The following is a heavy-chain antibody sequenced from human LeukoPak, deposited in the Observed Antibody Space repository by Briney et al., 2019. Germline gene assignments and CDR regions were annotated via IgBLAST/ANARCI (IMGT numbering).Heavy chain of an antibody. D-gene: IGHD2-2*01. CDR3: ARGVGYCSSTSCQGFDY. CDR1: GGSISSSNW. CDR2: IYHSGST. V-gene: IGHV4-4*02. Sequence: SETLSLTCAVSGGSISSSNWWSWVRQPPGKGLEWIGEIYHSGSTNYNPSLKSRVTISVDKPKNQFSLKLSSVTAADTAVYYCARGVGYCSSTSCQGFDYWGQGTLVTVSS. J-gene: IGHJ4*02.